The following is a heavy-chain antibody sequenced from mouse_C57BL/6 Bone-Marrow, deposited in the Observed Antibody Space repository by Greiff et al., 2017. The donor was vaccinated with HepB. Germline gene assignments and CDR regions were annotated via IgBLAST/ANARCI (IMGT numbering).Heavy chain of an antibody. Sequence: VQLQQPGAELVKPGASVKMSCKASGYTFTSYWITWVKQRPGQGLEWIGDIYPGSGSTNYNEKFKSTATLTVDTSSSTAYMQLSSLTSEDSAVYYCARSLVVAPYFDYWGQGTTLTVSS. CDR2: IYPGSGST. V-gene: IGHV1-55*01. D-gene: IGHD1-1*01. CDR3: ARSLVVAPYFDY. CDR1: GYTFTSYW. J-gene: IGHJ2*01.